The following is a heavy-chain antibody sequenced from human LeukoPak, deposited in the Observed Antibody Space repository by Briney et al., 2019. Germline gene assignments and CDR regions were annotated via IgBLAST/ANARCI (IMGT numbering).Heavy chain of an antibody. CDR1: GYTLTELS. J-gene: IGHJ4*02. Sequence: SVKVSCKVSGYTLTELSMHWVRQAPGKGLEWMGGFDPEDGETIYAQKFQGRVTMTEDTSTDTAYMELSSLRSEDTAVYYCAASTDIVVVVAADYWGQGTLVTVSS. CDR2: FDPEDGET. V-gene: IGHV1-24*01. CDR3: AASTDIVVVVAADY. D-gene: IGHD2-15*01.